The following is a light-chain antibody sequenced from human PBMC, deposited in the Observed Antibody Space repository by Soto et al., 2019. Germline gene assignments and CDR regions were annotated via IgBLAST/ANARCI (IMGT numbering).Light chain of an antibody. CDR3: QQCSTWRGFT. CDR2: DAS. J-gene: IGKJ2*01. Sequence: EILLTQAPATLSLSPGERATLSCRASQSVDTCLAWYQQRPGQAPRLLIYDASSRATGIPARFSGSGSGTDFTLTISSLQPEDVAVYYCQQCSTWRGFTFGQGTKLEIK. V-gene: IGKV3-11*01. CDR1: QSVDTC.